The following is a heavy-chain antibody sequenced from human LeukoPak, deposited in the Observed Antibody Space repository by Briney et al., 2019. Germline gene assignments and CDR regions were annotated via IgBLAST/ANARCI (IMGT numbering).Heavy chain of an antibody. CDR1: GGSISSSSYY. CDR3: ARGGTYYDFWSGYYTGDYYYYMDV. CDR2: IYHSGST. Sequence: SETLSLTCTVSGGSISSSSYYWGWIRQPPGKGLEWIGSIYHSGSTNYNPSLKSRVTISVDKSKNQFSLKLSSVTAADTAVYYCARGGTYYDFWSGYYTGDYYYYMDVWGKGTTVTVSS. J-gene: IGHJ6*03. V-gene: IGHV4-39*07. D-gene: IGHD3-3*01.